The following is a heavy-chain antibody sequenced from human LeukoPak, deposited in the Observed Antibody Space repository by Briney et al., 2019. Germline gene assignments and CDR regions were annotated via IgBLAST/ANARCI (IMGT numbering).Heavy chain of an antibody. D-gene: IGHD5-18*01. CDR2: ISSASSTI. Sequence: GGSLRLSCTASSGYSMNWVRQAPGKGLEWVAYISSASSTIYYADSVEGRFTISRDNAQNSLNLQMNSLRAEDTAVCYCAREGVGYGYFGYMDVWGKGTTVAVSS. V-gene: IGHV3-48*04. CDR3: AREGVGYGYFGYMDV. J-gene: IGHJ6*03. CDR1: SGYS.